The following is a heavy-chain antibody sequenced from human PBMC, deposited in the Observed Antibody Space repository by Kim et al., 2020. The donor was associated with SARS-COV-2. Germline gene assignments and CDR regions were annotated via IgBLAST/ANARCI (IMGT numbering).Heavy chain of an antibody. CDR2: ISSSSSTI. CDR1: GFTFSTYS. CDR3: GRSRGYTSSYDDC. Sequence: GGSLRLSCSASGFTFSTYSMNWVRQAPGKGLEWVSYISSSSSTIYYADSVKGRFTISRDNSKNPLYLQMNSLRHDDTAVYYCGRSRGYTSSYDDCWGQGTLVTVSS. J-gene: IGHJ4*02. V-gene: IGHV3-48*02. D-gene: IGHD5-18*01.